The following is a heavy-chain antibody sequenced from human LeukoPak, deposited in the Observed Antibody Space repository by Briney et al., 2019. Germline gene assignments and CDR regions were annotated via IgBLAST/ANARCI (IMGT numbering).Heavy chain of an antibody. J-gene: IGHJ4*02. Sequence: GGSPRLSCAASGFTFSNYYMSWIRQAPGKGLEWVSYISSGGETTYYGESVKGRFTISRDNAKTSLYLQMNSLRADDTAVYYCAKYCSSTSCNIDNWGQGTLVTVSS. CDR3: AKYCSSTSCNIDN. CDR2: ISSGGETT. V-gene: IGHV3-11*01. CDR1: GFTFSNYY. D-gene: IGHD2-2*02.